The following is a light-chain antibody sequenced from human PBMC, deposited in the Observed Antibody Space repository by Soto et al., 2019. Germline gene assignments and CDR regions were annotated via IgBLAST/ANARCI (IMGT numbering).Light chain of an antibody. CDR3: SSYTASSPFYL. J-gene: IGLJ1*01. CDR2: DVN. CDR1: STDADGHDY. Sequence: QSVLTQPASVSGSPGQSIAISCIGVSTDADGHDYVSWYQQHPGQAPKVVIFDVNNRPSGASDRFAGSKSGSTASLTISGLQAEDEADYYCSSYTASSPFYLFGTGTKLTVL. V-gene: IGLV2-14*03.